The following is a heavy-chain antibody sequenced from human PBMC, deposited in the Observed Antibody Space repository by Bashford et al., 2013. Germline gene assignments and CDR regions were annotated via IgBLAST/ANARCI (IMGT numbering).Heavy chain of an antibody. CDR1: GYTFTSYG. CDR3: AREMGATEGSYYYYGMDV. Sequence: ASVKVSCKASGYTFTSYGLSWVRQAPGQGLEWMGWISAYNGNTNYAQNLQGRVTMTTDTSTSTAYMELRSLRSDDTAVYYCAREMGATEGSYYYYGMDVWGPRDHGHRLL. V-gene: IGHV1-18*01. D-gene: IGHD1-26*01. J-gene: IGHJ6*01. CDR2: ISAYNGNT.